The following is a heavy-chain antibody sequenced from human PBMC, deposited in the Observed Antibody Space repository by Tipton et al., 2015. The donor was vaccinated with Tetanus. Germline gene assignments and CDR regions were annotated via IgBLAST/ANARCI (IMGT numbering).Heavy chain of an antibody. D-gene: IGHD2-15*01. V-gene: IGHV4-31*03. CDR3: ATHSVGYCSGGSCTDY. J-gene: IGHJ4*02. Sequence: TLSLTCTVSGGSISSGGYYWSWIRQHPGKGLEWIGYIYYSGSTYYNPSLKSRVTISVDTSKNQFSLKLGFVTAADTAVYYCATHSVGYCSGGSCTDYWGQGTLVTVSS. CDR2: IYYSGST. CDR1: GGSISSGGYY.